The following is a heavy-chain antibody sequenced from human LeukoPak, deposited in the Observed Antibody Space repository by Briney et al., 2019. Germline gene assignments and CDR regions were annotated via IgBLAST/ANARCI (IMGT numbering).Heavy chain of an antibody. Sequence: SETLSLACAVYGYSISSGYYWGWIRQPPGKGLGWIGSIYHSWRTYYNPSLKSRVTISVDTSKNQFSLKLSSVTAADTAVYYCARLTVSVGKDAFDIWGQGTMVTVSS. V-gene: IGHV4-38-2*01. CDR1: GYSISSGYY. CDR3: ARLTVSVGKDAFDI. D-gene: IGHD1-26*01. J-gene: IGHJ3*02. CDR2: IYHSWRT.